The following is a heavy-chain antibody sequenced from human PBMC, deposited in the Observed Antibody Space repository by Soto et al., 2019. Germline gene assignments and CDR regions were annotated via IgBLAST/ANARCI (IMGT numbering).Heavy chain of an antibody. J-gene: IGHJ4*02. CDR1: GYSFTSYW. CDR3: ASYCGGDCPPAF. CDR2: IDPSDSYT. V-gene: IGHV5-10-1*01. D-gene: IGHD2-21*02. Sequence: GESLKLSCKGSGYSFTSYWISWVRQVPGKGLEWMGRIDPSDSYTNYSPSFQGHVTISADKSISTAYLQWSSLKASDTAMYYCASYCGGDCPPAFWGQGTLVTVSS.